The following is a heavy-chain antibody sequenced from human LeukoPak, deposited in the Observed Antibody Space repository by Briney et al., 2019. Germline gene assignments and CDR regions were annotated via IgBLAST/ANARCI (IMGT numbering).Heavy chain of an antibody. CDR3: ARCHSSGWSYYFDY. CDR1: DDSMSSYY. Sequence: SETLSLTCNVADDSMSSYYWSWIRQPPGRGLEWIGYIYYTGSTNYNPSLKSRVTVSVDTSKNQFSLKLSSVTAADTAVYYCARCHSSGWSYYFDYWGQGTLVTVSS. J-gene: IGHJ4*02. D-gene: IGHD6-19*01. V-gene: IGHV4-59*01. CDR2: IYYTGST.